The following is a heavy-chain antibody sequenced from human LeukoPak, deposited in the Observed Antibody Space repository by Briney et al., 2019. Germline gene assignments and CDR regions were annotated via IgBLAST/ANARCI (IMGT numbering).Heavy chain of an antibody. CDR1: GFTFSSYA. D-gene: IGHD3-16*01. Sequence: GGSLRLSCGASGFTFSSYAMTWVRQAPGKGLKWVSTISGSDGSTYYADSVKGRFTISRDNSKNTLYLQMNSLRAEDTAVYYCVRSYGTYNWFDPWGQGTLVTVSS. CDR3: VRSYGTYNWFDP. CDR2: ISGSDGST. V-gene: IGHV3-23*01. J-gene: IGHJ5*02.